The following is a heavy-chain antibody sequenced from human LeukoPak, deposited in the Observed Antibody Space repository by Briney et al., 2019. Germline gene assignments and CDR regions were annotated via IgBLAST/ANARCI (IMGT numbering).Heavy chain of an antibody. CDR1: GFTFDDYA. V-gene: IGHV3-9*01. J-gene: IGHJ4*02. Sequence: PGGSLRLSCAASGFTFDDYAMHWVRQAPGKGLEWVSGISWNSGSIGYADSVKGRFTISRDNAKDSLYLQMNSLRAEDTALYYCAKPYDSSVNPHFDYWGQGTLVTVSS. CDR2: ISWNSGSI. D-gene: IGHD3-22*01. CDR3: AKPYDSSVNPHFDY.